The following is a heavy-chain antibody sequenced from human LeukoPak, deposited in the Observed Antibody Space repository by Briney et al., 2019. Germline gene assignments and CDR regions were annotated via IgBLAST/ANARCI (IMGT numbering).Heavy chain of an antibody. CDR1: GGSISSSIYY. D-gene: IGHD3-3*01. J-gene: IGHJ6*03. V-gene: IGHV4-39*07. CDR2: IYYSGST. Sequence: SETLSLTCTVSGGSISSSIYYWGWIRQPPRKGLEWIGSIYYSGSTYYNPSLKSRVTISVDTSKNQFSLKLSSVTAADTAVYYCARDRWELGYDFWSGYSCYMDVWGKGTTVTVSS. CDR3: ARDRWELGYDFWSGYSCYMDV.